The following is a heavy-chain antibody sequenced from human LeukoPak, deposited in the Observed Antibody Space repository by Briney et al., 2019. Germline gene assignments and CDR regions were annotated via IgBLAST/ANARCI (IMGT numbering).Heavy chain of an antibody. CDR2: INPNSGGT. V-gene: IGHV1-2*02. Sequence: ASVKVSCKASGYMFTGYYMHWVRQAPGQGLEWMGWINPNSGGTNYAQKFQGRVTMTRDTSISTAYMELSSLRSDDTAVYYCARAHVDTAKDFDYWGQGTLVTVSS. CDR1: GYMFTGYY. J-gene: IGHJ4*02. CDR3: ARAHVDTAKDFDY. D-gene: IGHD5-18*01.